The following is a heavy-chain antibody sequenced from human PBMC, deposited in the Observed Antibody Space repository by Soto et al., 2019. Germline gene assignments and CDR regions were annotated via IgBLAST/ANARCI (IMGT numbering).Heavy chain of an antibody. D-gene: IGHD6-19*01. CDR3: AKDKGSGWYAAAEYFQH. CDR2: ISYDGSNK. CDR1: GFTFSSYG. Sequence: QVQLVESGGGVVQPGRSLRLSCAASGFTFSSYGMHWVRQAPGKGLEWVAVISYDGSNKYYADSMKGRFTISRDNSKNTLYLQMNSLRAEDTAVYYCAKDKGSGWYAAAEYFQHWGQGTLVTVSS. V-gene: IGHV3-30*18. J-gene: IGHJ1*01.